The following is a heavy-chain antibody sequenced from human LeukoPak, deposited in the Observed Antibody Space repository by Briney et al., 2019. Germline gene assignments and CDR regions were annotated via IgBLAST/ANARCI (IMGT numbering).Heavy chain of an antibody. CDR1: GGTFSSYA. V-gene: IGHV1-69*13. CDR3: ASAHDFWSGYPNWFDP. Sequence: SVKVSCKASGGTFSSYAISWVRQAPGQGLEWMGGIIPIFGTANYAQKFQGRVTITADESTSTAYMEVSSLRSEDTAVYYCASAHDFWSGYPNWFDPWGQGTLVTVSS. D-gene: IGHD3-3*01. J-gene: IGHJ5*02. CDR2: IIPIFGTA.